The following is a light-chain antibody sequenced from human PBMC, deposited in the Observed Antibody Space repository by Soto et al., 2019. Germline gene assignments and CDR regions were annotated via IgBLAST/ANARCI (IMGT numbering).Light chain of an antibody. CDR3: QVWDSRRDHVV. CDR2: DDT. V-gene: IGLV3-21*02. Sequence: SYELNQPPSVSVAPGQTARITCGTSSFGTITVHWYQQRPGQAPVVVVEDDTDRPSGIPERFSGSKSGNTATLTISRVEAGDEADYYCQVWDSRRDHVVFGGGTKLTVL. CDR1: SFGTIT. J-gene: IGLJ3*02.